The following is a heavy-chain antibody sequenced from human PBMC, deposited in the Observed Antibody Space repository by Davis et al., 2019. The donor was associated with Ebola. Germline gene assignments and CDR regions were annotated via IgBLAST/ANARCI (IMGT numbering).Heavy chain of an antibody. J-gene: IGHJ6*02. Sequence: GESLKISCAVSGFTFSSYSMNWVRQAPGKGLEWVSSISSSSSYIYYADSVKGRFTISRDNAKNSLYLQMNSLRAEDTAVYYCARDDIAVAGNDYYYGMDVWGQGTTVTVSS. D-gene: IGHD6-19*01. CDR2: ISSSSSYI. CDR1: GFTFSSYS. V-gene: IGHV3-21*01. CDR3: ARDDIAVAGNDYYYGMDV.